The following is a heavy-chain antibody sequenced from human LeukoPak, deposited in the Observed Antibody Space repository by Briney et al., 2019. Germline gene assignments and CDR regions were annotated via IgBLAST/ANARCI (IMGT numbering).Heavy chain of an antibody. CDR3: ATRYSYGLRYFDY. Sequence: PSETLSLTCTVSGGSISNYYWSWIRQPPGKGLEWIGEINHSGSTNYNPSLKSRVTISVDTSKNQFSLKLSSVTAADTAVYYCATRYSYGLRYFDYWGQGTLVTVSS. D-gene: IGHD5-18*01. J-gene: IGHJ4*02. CDR1: GGSISNYY. V-gene: IGHV4-34*01. CDR2: INHSGST.